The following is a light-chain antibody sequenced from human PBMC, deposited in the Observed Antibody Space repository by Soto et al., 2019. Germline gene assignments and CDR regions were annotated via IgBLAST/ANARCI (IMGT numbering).Light chain of an antibody. CDR3: QQYSHLIT. J-gene: IGKJ5*01. CDR1: QSISSY. CDR2: DAS. V-gene: IGKV1-33*01. Sequence: DIQMTQSPSSLSASVGDRVTITCWASQSISSYLNWYQQKLGKAPKLLIYDASNLETGVPSRFSGSGSGTDFTFTISNLQPEDIATYYCQQYSHLITFGQGTRLEIK.